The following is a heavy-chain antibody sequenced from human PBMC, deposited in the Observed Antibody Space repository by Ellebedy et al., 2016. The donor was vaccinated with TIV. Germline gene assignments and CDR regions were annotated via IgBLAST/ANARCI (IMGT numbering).Heavy chain of an antibody. Sequence: PGGSLRLSCAASGFIFSDYYMGWIRQAPGKGLEWVAYISNNGATTYYADSVKGRFTISRDNAKNSLYLQMDSLRAADTAMFYCARTFSGSRFSGAFDYWGQGTLVTVSS. V-gene: IGHV3-11*01. D-gene: IGHD6-19*01. J-gene: IGHJ4*02. CDR3: ARTFSGSRFSGAFDY. CDR2: ISNNGATT. CDR1: GFIFSDYY.